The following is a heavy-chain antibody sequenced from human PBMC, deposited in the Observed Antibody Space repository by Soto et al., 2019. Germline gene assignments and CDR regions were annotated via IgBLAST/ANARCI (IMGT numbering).Heavy chain of an antibody. V-gene: IGHV1-69*01. D-gene: IGHD5-12*01. CDR1: GGTFSSYA. Sequence: QVQLVQSGAEVKKPGSSVKVSCKASGGTFSSYAISWVRQAPGQGLEWMGGIIPIFGTANYAQKFQGRVTITPAECTLTPSMGLSILKFQATSVCSRASEVASVSHIGYWGQGTLVTVP. CDR2: IIPIFGTA. J-gene: IGHJ4*02. CDR3: ASEVASVSHIGY.